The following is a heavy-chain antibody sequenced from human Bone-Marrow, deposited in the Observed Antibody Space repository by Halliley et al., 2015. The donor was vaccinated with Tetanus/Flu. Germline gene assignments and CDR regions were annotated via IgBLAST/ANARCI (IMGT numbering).Heavy chain of an antibody. CDR2: IWYGGSKK. V-gene: IGHV3-33*01. Sequence: VAVIWYGGSKKYYADSVKGRFTISRDNSNNTLYLQINSLRAEDTALYYCARDSDGTQESPDYWGQGTLVTVSS. CDR3: ARDSDGTQESPDY. J-gene: IGHJ4*02.